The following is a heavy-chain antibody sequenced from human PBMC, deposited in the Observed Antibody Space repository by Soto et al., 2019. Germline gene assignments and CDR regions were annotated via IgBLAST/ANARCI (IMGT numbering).Heavy chain of an antibody. Sequence: PGGSLRLSCAASGFTFSDYYMSWIHQAPGKGLEWVSYISSSGSTIYYADSVKGRFTISRDNAKNSLYLQMNSLRAEDTAVYYCARDRNNWNLKGYYYMDVWGKGTTVTVSS. CDR1: GFTFSDYY. CDR3: ARDRNNWNLKGYYYMDV. J-gene: IGHJ6*03. D-gene: IGHD1-20*01. V-gene: IGHV3-11*01. CDR2: ISSSGSTI.